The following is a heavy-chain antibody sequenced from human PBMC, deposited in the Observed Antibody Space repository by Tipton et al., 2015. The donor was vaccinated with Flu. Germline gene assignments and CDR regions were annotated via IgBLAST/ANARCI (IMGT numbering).Heavy chain of an antibody. Sequence: QMQLVQSGAEVRKPGASVRVSCKASGYRFTSYKVHWVRQAPGQGLEWMGILNPSGGSTSCAHKFQGRVTLTRDTSTSTVYMELSSLRSEDTAVYYCARDGAVAGTDYWGQGTLVTVSS. J-gene: IGHJ4*02. CDR3: ARDGAVAGTDY. CDR2: LNPSGGST. V-gene: IGHV1-46*01. CDR1: GYRFTSYK. D-gene: IGHD6-13*01.